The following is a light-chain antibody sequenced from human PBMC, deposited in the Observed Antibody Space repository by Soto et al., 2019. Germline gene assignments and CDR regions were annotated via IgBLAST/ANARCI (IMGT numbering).Light chain of an antibody. V-gene: IGLV2-14*01. Sequence: SALTHPASVSGSPGQSITISCTGTSSDVGGYNYVSWFQQHPGKAPKFMIYGVSNRPSGVSNRFSGSKSGNMASLTISGLQAEDEADYYCVSYTSSIAWVFGTGTKVTVL. CDR2: GVS. CDR3: VSYTSSIAWV. J-gene: IGLJ1*01. CDR1: SSDVGGYNY.